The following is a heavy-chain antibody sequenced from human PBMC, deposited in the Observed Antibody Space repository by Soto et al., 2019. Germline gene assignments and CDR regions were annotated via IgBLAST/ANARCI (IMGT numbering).Heavy chain of an antibody. Sequence: EVHLVESGGGLVKSGGSLSLSCAASGFTFSNAWMSWVRQAPGKGLEWVGRIKNKTDGGTTDYAAPVKGRFTISRDDSENTLYLQMNSLKTEDTAVYYCATDDPINRYWGQGTLVTVSS. CDR1: GFTFSNAW. J-gene: IGHJ4*02. CDR2: IKNKTDGGTT. CDR3: ATDDPINRY. V-gene: IGHV3-15*01.